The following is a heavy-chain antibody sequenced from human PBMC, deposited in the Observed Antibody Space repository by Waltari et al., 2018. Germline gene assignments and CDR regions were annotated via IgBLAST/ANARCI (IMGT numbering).Heavy chain of an antibody. V-gene: IGHV3-30*02. D-gene: IGHD6-19*01. CDR2: IRYDGSNK. Sequence: QVQLVESGGGVVQPGGSLRLSCAASGFTFSSYGMHWVRQAPGKGLEWVAFIRYDGSNKYYADSVKGRFTISRDNSKNTLYLQMNSLRAEDTAVYYCAKAVAGTFDPWGQGTLVTVSS. CDR1: GFTFSSYG. CDR3: AKAVAGTFDP. J-gene: IGHJ5*02.